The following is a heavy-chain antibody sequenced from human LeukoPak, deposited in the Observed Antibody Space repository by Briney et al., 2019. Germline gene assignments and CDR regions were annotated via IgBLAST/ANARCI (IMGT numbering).Heavy chain of an antibody. Sequence: PGGSLRLSCAASGFTFGSYGMRWVRHAPGKGLEWVSYISRGGSTIYYADSVKGRFNISRDNTKTSLYLQMNSLRAEDTAFYYRARDHIVRGVIGFGLYWGPGNLVSVSS. V-gene: IGHV3-48*01. CDR2: ISRGGSTI. CDR1: GFTFGSYG. CDR3: ARDHIVRGVIGFGLY. D-gene: IGHD3-10*01. J-gene: IGHJ4*02.